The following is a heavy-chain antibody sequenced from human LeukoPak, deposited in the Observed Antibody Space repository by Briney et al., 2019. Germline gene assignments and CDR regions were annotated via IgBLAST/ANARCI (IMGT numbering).Heavy chain of an antibody. CDR2: ISSSSTYI. Sequence: GGSLRLSCAASGFIVSHNYMTWVRQAPGKGLEWVSSISSSSTYIYYADSVKGRLTISRDNAKNSLYLQMNSLRAEDTAVYYCARVPGAKYSDRTFDYWGQGTLVTVSS. CDR1: GFIVSHNY. CDR3: ARVPGAKYSDRTFDY. V-gene: IGHV3-21*04. J-gene: IGHJ4*02. D-gene: IGHD2/OR15-2a*01.